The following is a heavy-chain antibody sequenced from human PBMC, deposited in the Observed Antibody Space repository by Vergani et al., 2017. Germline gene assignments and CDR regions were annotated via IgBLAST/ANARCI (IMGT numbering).Heavy chain of an antibody. D-gene: IGHD5-18*01. V-gene: IGHV4-61*02. Sequence: QVQLQESGPGLVKPSQTLSLTCTVSGGSISSGSYYWSWIRQPAGKGLEWIGRIYTSGSTNYNPSLKSRVTMSVDTSKNQFSLKLSSVTAADTAVYYCARVYEYSYGYWFDPWGQGTLVTVSS. CDR3: ARVYEYSYGYWFDP. J-gene: IGHJ5*02. CDR1: GGSISSGSYY. CDR2: IYTSGST.